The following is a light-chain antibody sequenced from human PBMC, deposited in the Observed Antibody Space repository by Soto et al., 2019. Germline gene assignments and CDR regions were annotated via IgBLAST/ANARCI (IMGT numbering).Light chain of an antibody. V-gene: IGLV2-14*01. J-gene: IGLJ1*01. CDR1: SSDVGGYNH. CDR2: ELS. Sequence: QSVLTRPASVSGSPGQSITISCTGTSSDVGGYNHVSWYQQYPGKAPKVIIYELSNRPSGISNRFSGSKSGNTASLTISGLQAEDEADYYCSSYTSSSTLLYVFGTGTKLTVL. CDR3: SSYTSSSTLLYV.